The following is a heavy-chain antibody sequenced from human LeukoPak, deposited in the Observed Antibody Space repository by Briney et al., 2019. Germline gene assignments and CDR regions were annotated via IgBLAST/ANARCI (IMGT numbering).Heavy chain of an antibody. CDR1: GFTFISYG. D-gene: IGHD2-21*02. CDR2: INPDGSST. J-gene: IGHJ4*01. Sequence: PGGSLRLSCAASGFTFISYGMQWVRQAPGKGLVWVSRINPDGSSTSHADSVNGRFTVSRDNAKNTLYLQVNSLRAEDTAVYFCTRELPREVTLDYWGQGTLVTVSS. V-gene: IGHV3-74*01. CDR3: TRELPREVTLDY.